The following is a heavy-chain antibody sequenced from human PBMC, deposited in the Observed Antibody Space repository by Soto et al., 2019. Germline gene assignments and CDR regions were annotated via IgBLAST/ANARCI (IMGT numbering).Heavy chain of an antibody. V-gene: IGHV1-69*13. CDR1: GGTFSSYA. CDR3: ARGHDSSGYDYYFDY. D-gene: IGHD3-22*01. J-gene: IGHJ4*02. CDR2: IIPIFGTA. Sequence: GASVKVSCKASGGTFSSYAISWVRQAPGQGLEWMGGIIPIFGTANYAQKFQGRVTITADESTSTAYMELSSLRSEDTAVYYCARGHDSSGYDYYFDYWGQGTLVTVSS.